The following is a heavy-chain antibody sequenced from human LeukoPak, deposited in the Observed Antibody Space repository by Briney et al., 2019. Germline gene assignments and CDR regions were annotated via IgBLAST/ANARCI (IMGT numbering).Heavy chain of an antibody. Sequence: PSETLSLTCTVSGGSISSYYWSWIRQPAGKGLEWIGRIYTSGSTNYNPSLKSRVTMSVDTSKNQFSLKLSSVTAADTAIYYCASRPADTTWYGVFDYWSQGTLVTVSS. CDR2: IYTSGST. CDR1: GGSISSYY. J-gene: IGHJ4*02. V-gene: IGHV4-4*07. D-gene: IGHD3-10*01. CDR3: ASRPADTTWYGVFDY.